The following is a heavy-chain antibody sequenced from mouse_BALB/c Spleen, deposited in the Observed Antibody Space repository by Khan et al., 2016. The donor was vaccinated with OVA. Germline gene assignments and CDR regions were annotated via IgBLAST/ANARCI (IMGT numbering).Heavy chain of an antibody. CDR3: ARGNWQSYYFDN. CDR1: GYTFTNYV. J-gene: IGHJ2*01. V-gene: IGHV1S136*01. CDR2: INPYNGGT. D-gene: IGHD4-1*01. Sequence: EVQLQESGPELVKPGASVKMSCKASGYTFTNYVLHWVKQKPGQGLEWIGYINPYNGGTKYNEQFKGKATLASDKSSITANMELSSLTSEDSAVYYCARGNWQSYYFDNWGQGTTLTLSS.